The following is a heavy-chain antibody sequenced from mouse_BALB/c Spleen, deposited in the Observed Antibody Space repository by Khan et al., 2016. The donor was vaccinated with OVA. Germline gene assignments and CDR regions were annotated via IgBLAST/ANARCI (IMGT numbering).Heavy chain of an antibody. CDR3: TRGGGGDRFAY. CDR2: ISTYYGDV. V-gene: IGHV1S137*01. CDR1: GYTFTDFT. J-gene: IGHJ3*01. Sequence: HLQQSGAELVRPGVSVKISCKGSGYTFTDFTLHWVKQSHAKSLEWIGVISTYYGDVTYNQKFKGKATMTVDKSSSTAYMELARLTSEDSAIYYCTRGGGGDRFAYWGQGTLVTVSA.